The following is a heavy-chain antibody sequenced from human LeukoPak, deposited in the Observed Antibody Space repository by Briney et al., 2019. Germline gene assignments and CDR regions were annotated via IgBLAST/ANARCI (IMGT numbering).Heavy chain of an antibody. CDR3: AKDRGTITMTQDV. V-gene: IGHV3-30*18. CDR1: GFNFGHNG. J-gene: IGHJ3*01. Sequence: GGSLRLSCVASGFNFGHNGMHWVRQAPGKGLEWLTVIAYDGATTNYVDTVKGRFTISRDNSKNTVYLQMNSLRAEDTAVYYCAKDRGTITMTQDVWGQGTMITVSS. D-gene: IGHD3-22*01. CDR2: IAYDGATT.